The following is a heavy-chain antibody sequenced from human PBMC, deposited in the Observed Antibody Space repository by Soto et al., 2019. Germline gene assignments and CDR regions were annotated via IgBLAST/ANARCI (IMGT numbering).Heavy chain of an antibody. D-gene: IGHD3-10*01. V-gene: IGHV5-51*01. CDR1: GYSFTSYW. J-gene: IGHJ6*02. Sequence: GESLKISCKGSGYSFTSYWIGWVRQMPGKGLEWMGIIYPGDSDTRYSPSFQGQVTISADKSISTAYLQWSSLKASDTAMYYCARLGTMVRGVPYYYYGMDVWRQGTTVTVSS. CDR3: ARLGTMVRGVPYYYYGMDV. CDR2: IYPGDSDT.